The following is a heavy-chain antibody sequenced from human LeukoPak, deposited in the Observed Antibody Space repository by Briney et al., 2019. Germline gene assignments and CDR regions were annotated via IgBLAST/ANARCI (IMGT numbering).Heavy chain of an antibody. CDR2: INPSGGST. D-gene: IGHD3-3*01. CDR1: GYTFNSYY. Sequence: ASVKVFCKSSGYTFNSYYLHWVRQAPGQGLEWRGIINPSGGSTSYAQKFQGRVTMTRDMSTSPVYMELSSQRSEDTAVYYCASEQAFWSKRNWFDPWGQGTLVTVSS. V-gene: IGHV1-46*02. J-gene: IGHJ5*02. CDR3: ASEQAFWSKRNWFDP.